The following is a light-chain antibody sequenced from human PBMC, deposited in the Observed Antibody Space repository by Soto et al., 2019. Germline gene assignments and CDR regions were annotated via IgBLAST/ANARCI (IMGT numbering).Light chain of an antibody. CDR3: SSYTSSSTRV. CDR1: SSDVGGYNY. CDR2: DVS. Sequence: QSVLTPPASVPGSTGQSITISCTGTSSDVGGYNYVSWYQQHPGKAPKLMIYDVSNRPSGVSNRFSGSKSGNTASLTISGLQAEDEADYYCSSYTSSSTRVFGTGTKVTVL. V-gene: IGLV2-14*01. J-gene: IGLJ1*01.